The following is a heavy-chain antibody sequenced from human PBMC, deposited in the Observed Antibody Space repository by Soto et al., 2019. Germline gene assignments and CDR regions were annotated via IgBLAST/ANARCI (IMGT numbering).Heavy chain of an antibody. V-gene: IGHV1-2*02. CDR1: GYTFSGYY. D-gene: IGHD1-1*01. J-gene: IGHJ4*02. Sequence: WASVKVSCKASGYTFSGYYIHWVRQAPGQGLEWMGWINPNSGGTKYAPKFQGGVTMTRDTSITTAYMELSRLRSGDTAVYYCAREPATAKPEGVDFWGQGTLVTVSS. CDR3: AREPATAKPEGVDF. CDR2: INPNSGGT.